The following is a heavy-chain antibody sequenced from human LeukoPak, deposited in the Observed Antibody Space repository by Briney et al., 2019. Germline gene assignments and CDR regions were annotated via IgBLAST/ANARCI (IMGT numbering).Heavy chain of an antibody. D-gene: IGHD3-10*01. Sequence: KPGGSLRLSCAASGFTFYSYAMSWVRQPPGKGLEWIGEINHSGSTNYNPSLKSRVTISVDTSKNQFSLKLSSVTAADTAVYYCARGARRAIDYWGQGTLVTVSS. V-gene: IGHV4-34*01. CDR2: INHSGST. CDR1: GFTFYSYA. J-gene: IGHJ4*02. CDR3: ARGARRAIDY.